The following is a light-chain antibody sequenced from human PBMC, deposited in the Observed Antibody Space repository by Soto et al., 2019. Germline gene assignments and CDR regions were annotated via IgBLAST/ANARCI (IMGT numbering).Light chain of an antibody. V-gene: IGKV1-5*03. CDR1: QSISSW. CDR2: KAS. Sequence: DLQMTPSPSTLSASFGDSVTTXXRSRQSISSWLAWYQQKPGKAPKLXXYKASTLKSGVPSRFSGSGSGTEFTLTISSLQPEDFAVYYCHQYNKWPSWTFGQGTKV. CDR3: HQYNKWPSWT. J-gene: IGKJ1*01.